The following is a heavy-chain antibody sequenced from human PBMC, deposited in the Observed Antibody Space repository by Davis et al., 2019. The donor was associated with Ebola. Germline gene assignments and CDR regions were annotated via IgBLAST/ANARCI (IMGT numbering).Heavy chain of an antibody. D-gene: IGHD1-26*01. CDR1: AFTFSSYA. J-gene: IGHJ5*02. CDR3: ARDSIVGATTSNWFDP. CDR2: ISSNGGST. Sequence: GESLKISCAASAFTFSSYAMPWVRQATGKGLEYVSAISSNGGSTYYANSVKGRFTISRDNSKNTLYLQMGSLRAEDMAVYYCARDSIVGATTSNWFDPWGQGTLVTVSS. V-gene: IGHV3-64*01.